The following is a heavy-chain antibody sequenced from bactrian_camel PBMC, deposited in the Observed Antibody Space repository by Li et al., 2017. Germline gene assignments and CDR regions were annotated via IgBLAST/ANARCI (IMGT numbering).Heavy chain of an antibody. J-gene: IGHJ4*01. Sequence: HVQLVESGGGSVQSGGSLRLSCAASGDTFSSYCMGWFRQAPGTEREGVAHIDRLGRTSYGDSVKGRFTISQDNTKNTLYLQMNSLKSEDTALYYCAATGYGWAPKNFWGQGTQVTVS. D-gene: IGHD3*01. CDR3: AATGYGWAPKNF. CDR1: GDTFSSYC. CDR2: IDRLGRT. V-gene: IGHV3S26*01.